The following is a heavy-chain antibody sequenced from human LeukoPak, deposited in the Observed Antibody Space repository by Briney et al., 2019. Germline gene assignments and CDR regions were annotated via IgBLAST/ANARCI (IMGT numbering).Heavy chain of an antibody. CDR1: GGTFSSYA. J-gene: IGHJ3*02. CDR2: IIPIFGTA. D-gene: IGHD4-17*01. Sequence: SVKVSCKASGGTFSSYAISWVRQAPGQGLEWMGGIIPIFGTANYAQKFQGRVTITADESTSTAYMELSSLRSEDTAVYYCARDLLSPWVTTGVDAFDIWGQGTMVTVSS. V-gene: IGHV1-69*01. CDR3: ARDLLSPWVTTGVDAFDI.